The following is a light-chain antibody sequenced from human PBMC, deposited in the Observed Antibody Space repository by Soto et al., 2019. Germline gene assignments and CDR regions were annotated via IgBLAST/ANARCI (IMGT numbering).Light chain of an antibody. CDR1: QGISSS. CDR3: QQLNTYPWT. Sequence: DIQLTQSPSFLSASVGDRVTITCRASQGISSSLAWYQQKPGKAPKLLIYAASTLQSGVPSSFSGSGSGTEFTLTISSLQPEDFATYYCQQLNTYPWTFGQGTKVEIK. V-gene: IGKV1-9*01. J-gene: IGKJ1*01. CDR2: AAS.